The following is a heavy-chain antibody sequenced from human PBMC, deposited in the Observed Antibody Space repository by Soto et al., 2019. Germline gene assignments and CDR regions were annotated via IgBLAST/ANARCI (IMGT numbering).Heavy chain of an antibody. CDR1: GFTFSDYY. J-gene: IGHJ4*02. D-gene: IGHD6-19*01. CDR3: ARDIAVASFDY. Sequence: QVQLVESGGGLVKPGGSLRLSCAASGFTFSDYYMSWIRQAPGKGLEWVSYISSSSSYTNYADSVKGRFTISRDNVKNSLYLQMNSLRAEDTAVYYCARDIAVASFDYWGQGTLVTVSS. V-gene: IGHV3-11*05. CDR2: ISSSSSYT.